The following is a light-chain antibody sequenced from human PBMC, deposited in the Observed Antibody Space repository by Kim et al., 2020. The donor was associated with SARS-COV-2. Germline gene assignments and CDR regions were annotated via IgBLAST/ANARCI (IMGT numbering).Light chain of an antibody. V-gene: IGLV2-14*04. J-gene: IGLJ3*02. CDR2: DVS. CDR3: SSYTSSSTLV. CDR1: GSDVSGYNY. Sequence: GHSITISCPGTGSDVSGYNYVSWYQQRPGKAPILMIYDVSKRPSGVSNRFSGSESVNTASLTISGLQAEDEADYYCSSYTSSSTLVFGGGTKLTVL.